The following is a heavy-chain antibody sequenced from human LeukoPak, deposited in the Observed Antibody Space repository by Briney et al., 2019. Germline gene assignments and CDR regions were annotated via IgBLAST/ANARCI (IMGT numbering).Heavy chain of an antibody. Sequence: ASETLSLTCTVSGGSISSYYWSWIRQPPGKGLEWIGYIYYSGSTNYNPSLKSRVTISVDTSKNQFSLKLSSVTAADTAVYYCARYSSGWYYNWFDPWGQGTLVTVSS. CDR1: GGSISSYY. V-gene: IGHV4-59*01. CDR2: IYYSGST. CDR3: ARYSSGWYYNWFDP. D-gene: IGHD6-19*01. J-gene: IGHJ5*02.